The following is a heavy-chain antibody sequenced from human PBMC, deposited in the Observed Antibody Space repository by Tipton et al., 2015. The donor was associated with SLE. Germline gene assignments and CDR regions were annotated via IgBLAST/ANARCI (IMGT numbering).Heavy chain of an antibody. J-gene: IGHJ6*04. V-gene: IGHV4-59*01. CDR2: IYYSGST. CDR3: ASLPQGYCSTINCSPRMDV. D-gene: IGHD2-2*01. Sequence: LRLSCTVSGGSISSYYWSWIRQPPGKGLEWIGYIYYSGSTNYNPSLKSRVTISVDTSKNQFSLRLSSVTAADTAVYYCASLPQGYCSTINCSPRMDVWGKGTTVTVSS. CDR1: GGSISSYY.